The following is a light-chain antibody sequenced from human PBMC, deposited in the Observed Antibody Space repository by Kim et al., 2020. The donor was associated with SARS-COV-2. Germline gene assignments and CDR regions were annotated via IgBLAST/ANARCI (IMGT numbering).Light chain of an antibody. CDR2: DNN. V-gene: IGLV1-51*01. CDR3: GTWDSSLSAVV. J-gene: IGLJ2*01. CDR1: RSNVGNNY. Sequence: GQKVTISCSGSRSNVGNNYVSWFQHFPGTAPKLLIDDNNTRPSGIPDRFSGSKSGTSATLGITGLQTGDEADYYCGTWDSSLSAVVFGGGTQLTVL.